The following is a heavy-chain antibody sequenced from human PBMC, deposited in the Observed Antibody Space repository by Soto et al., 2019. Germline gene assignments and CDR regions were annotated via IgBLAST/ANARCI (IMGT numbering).Heavy chain of an antibody. D-gene: IGHD2-15*01. CDR1: GFTFSSYG. CDR3: ASAGRYCSGGSCYSPDY. CDR2: IWYDGSNK. V-gene: IGHV3-33*01. J-gene: IGHJ4*02. Sequence: GGSLRLSCAASGFTFSSYGMHWVRQAPGKGLEWVAVIWYDGSNKYYADSVKGRFTISRDNSKNTLYLQINSLRAEDTAVYYCASAGRYCSGGSCYSPDYWGQGTLVTVSS.